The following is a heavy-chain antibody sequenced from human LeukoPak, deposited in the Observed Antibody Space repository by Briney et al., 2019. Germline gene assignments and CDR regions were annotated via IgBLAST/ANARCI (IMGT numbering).Heavy chain of an antibody. CDR1: GFTFSDYY. D-gene: IGHD4-17*01. V-gene: IGHV3-11*04. Sequence: GGSLRLSCAASGFTFSDYYTSWIRQAPGKGLEWVSYISSSGSTIYYADSVKGRFTISRDNAKNSLYLQMNSLRAEDTAVYYCARDRGVGSDYGDFDYWGQGTLVTVSS. CDR2: ISSSGSTI. J-gene: IGHJ4*02. CDR3: ARDRGVGSDYGDFDY.